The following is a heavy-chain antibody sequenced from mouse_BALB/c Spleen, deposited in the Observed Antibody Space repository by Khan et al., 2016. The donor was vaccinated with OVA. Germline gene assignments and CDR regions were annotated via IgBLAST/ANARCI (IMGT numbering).Heavy chain of an antibody. V-gene: IGHV9-3-1*01. Sequence: QIQLVQSGPELKKPGETVKISCKASGYTFTNYGMNWVKQAPGKGLKWMGWINTSTGEPTYADDFKGRFAFSLETSASTAYLQINNLKNEDTATYFCARKRPPLAYWGQGTLVTVSA. J-gene: IGHJ3*01. CDR3: ARKRPPLAY. CDR2: INTSTGEP. CDR1: GYTFTNYG. D-gene: IGHD1-2*01.